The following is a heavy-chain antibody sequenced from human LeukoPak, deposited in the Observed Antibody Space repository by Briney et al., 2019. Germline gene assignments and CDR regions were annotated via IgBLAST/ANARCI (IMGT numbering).Heavy chain of an antibody. CDR1: GGSISSYY. V-gene: IGHV4-4*07. CDR3: ARAVPAAMPRGWVSLYYFDY. Sequence: SETLSLTCTVSGGSISSYYWSWIRQHAGKGLKWIGRIYTSGSTNYNPSLKSRVTMSVDTSKNQFSLKLSSVTAADTAVYYCARAVPAAMPRGWVSLYYFDYWGQGTLVTVSS. J-gene: IGHJ4*02. CDR2: IYTSGST. D-gene: IGHD2-2*01.